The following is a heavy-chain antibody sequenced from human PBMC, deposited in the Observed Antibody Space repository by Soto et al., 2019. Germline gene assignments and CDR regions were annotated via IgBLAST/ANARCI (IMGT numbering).Heavy chain of an antibody. Sequence: HGESLKISCQGSGDTFAAHWIAWVRQTPGRGLEWMGIIYPGDSDIRYGPSFQGQATMSVDKSTATAYLQWSSLRASDTGIYYCARLHLPTGWFAPWGQGTRVTVSS. CDR3: ARLHLPTGWFAP. CDR1: GDTFAAHW. CDR2: IYPGDSDI. J-gene: IGHJ5*02. V-gene: IGHV5-51*01.